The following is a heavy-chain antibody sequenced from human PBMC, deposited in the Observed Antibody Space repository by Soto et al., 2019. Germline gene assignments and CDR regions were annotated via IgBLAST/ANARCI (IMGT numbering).Heavy chain of an antibody. Sequence: SVKVSCKASGGSFSSFGISGVRQAPGQGLEWMGGIIPVFGRTNYAQRFRGRLTITADESTNTVYLELIDLRSEDTAVYYCAREGSGYNLWGQGTQVTVSS. CDR1: GGSFSSFG. V-gene: IGHV1-69*13. CDR3: AREGSGYNL. CDR2: IIPVFGRT. J-gene: IGHJ1*01. D-gene: IGHD5-12*01.